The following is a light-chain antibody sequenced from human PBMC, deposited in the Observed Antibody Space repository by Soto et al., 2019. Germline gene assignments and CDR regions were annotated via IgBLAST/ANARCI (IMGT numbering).Light chain of an antibody. CDR2: EVT. CDR3: SSHTSGSTRV. V-gene: IGLV2-14*01. J-gene: IGLJ1*01. Sequence: QSVLTQPASVSGSPGQSIAISCTGTSSDVGGYDYVSWCQQHPDKAPKLMIYEVTKRPSWVSNRFSGSKSGNTASLTISGLQPEDEADYYCSSHTSGSTRVFGSGTKVPVL. CDR1: SSDVGGYDY.